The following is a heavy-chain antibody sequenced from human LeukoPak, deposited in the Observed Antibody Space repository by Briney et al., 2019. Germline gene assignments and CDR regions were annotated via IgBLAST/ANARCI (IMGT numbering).Heavy chain of an antibody. D-gene: IGHD1-1*01. CDR1: GYTFTGYY. CDR2: INPNSGGT. Sequence: ASVKVSCKASGYTFTGYYMHWVRQAPGQGPEWMGWINPNSGGTNYAQKFQGRVTMTRDTSISTAYMELSRLRSDDTAVYYCARDYELGTPGSAYEFFDYWGQGTLVTVSS. CDR3: ARDYELGTPGSAYEFFDY. V-gene: IGHV1-2*02. J-gene: IGHJ4*02.